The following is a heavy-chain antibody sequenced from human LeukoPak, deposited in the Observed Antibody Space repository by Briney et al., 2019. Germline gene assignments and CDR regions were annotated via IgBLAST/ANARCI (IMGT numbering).Heavy chain of an antibody. CDR2: IYYSGST. D-gene: IGHD6-19*01. Sequence: SETLSLTCTVSGGSISSYYWSWIRQPPGKGLEWIGYIYYSGSTNYNPSLKSRVTISVDTSKNQFSLKLSSVTAADTAVYYCARREGIAVAGTAFDIWGQGTMVTVSS. J-gene: IGHJ3*02. CDR1: GGSISSYY. CDR3: ARREGIAVAGTAFDI. V-gene: IGHV4-59*01.